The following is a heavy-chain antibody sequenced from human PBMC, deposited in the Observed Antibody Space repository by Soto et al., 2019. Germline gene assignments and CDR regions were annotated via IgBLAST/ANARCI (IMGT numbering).Heavy chain of an antibody. CDR3: ARESTVAGTDNWFDS. D-gene: IGHD6-13*01. Sequence: SETLSLTCTVSGAFISGYYWSWIRQPAGKGLEWIGRIYTSGSTKYSPSLKSRATMSVDTSKKQFSLKLNSVTAADTAVYYCARESTVAGTDNWFDSWGQGTLVTVSS. J-gene: IGHJ5*01. V-gene: IGHV4-4*07. CDR2: IYTSGST. CDR1: GAFISGYY.